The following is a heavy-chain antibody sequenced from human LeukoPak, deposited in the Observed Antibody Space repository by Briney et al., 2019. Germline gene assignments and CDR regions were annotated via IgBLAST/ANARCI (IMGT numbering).Heavy chain of an antibody. J-gene: IGHJ4*02. CDR3: AKNGGVTAFYDY. V-gene: IGHV3-23*01. CDR2: VSGSGAGT. Sequence: GGSLRLSCAASGSTFSTYAMTWVRQAPGKGLEWVSAVSGSGAGTYYADSVKGRFTISRDNSKNTLYLQMNSLRAEDTAVYYCAKNGGVTAFYDYWGQGTLVTVSS. CDR1: GSTFSTYA. D-gene: IGHD4-11*01.